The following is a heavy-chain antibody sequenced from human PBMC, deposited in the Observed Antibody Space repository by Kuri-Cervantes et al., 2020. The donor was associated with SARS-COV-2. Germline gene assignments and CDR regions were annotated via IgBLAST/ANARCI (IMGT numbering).Heavy chain of an antibody. CDR2: ISGSGGST. D-gene: IGHD3-3*01. V-gene: IGHV3-23*01. CDR3: AKGIRRFLESLDY. J-gene: IGHJ4*02. Sequence: GESLKISYAASGFTFSSYAMSWVRQAPGKGLEWVSAISGSGGSTYYADSVKGRFTISRDNSKNTLYLQMNSLRAEDTAVYYCAKGIRRFLESLDYWGQGTLVTVSS. CDR1: GFTFSSYA.